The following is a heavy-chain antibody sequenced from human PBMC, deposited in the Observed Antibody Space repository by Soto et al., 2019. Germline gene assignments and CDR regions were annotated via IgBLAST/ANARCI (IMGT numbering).Heavy chain of an antibody. CDR1: GGSVNSSIYY. D-gene: IGHD3-10*01. J-gene: IGHJ5*02. CDR3: ARHPQPYYYGSGTPNWFDP. CDR2: IFYNGGS. Sequence: SETLSLTCTVSGGSVNSSIYYWSWIRQAPGKGLQWIGSIFYNGGSYYNPSLKSRVTISVDTSKNQFSLKLSSVTAADTAVYYCARHPQPYYYGSGTPNWFDPWGQGTLVTVSS. V-gene: IGHV4-39*01.